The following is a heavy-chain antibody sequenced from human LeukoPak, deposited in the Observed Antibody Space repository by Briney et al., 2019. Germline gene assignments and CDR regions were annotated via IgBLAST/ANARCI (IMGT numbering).Heavy chain of an antibody. D-gene: IGHD6-13*01. CDR3: ARLRGQSGNIAAAIYYFDY. CDR2: IGSSGGSI. Sequence: GGSLRLSCAASGFTFNDYYMSWIRQAPGKGLEWISYIGSSGGSINYADSVKGRFTISRDNAKNSLSLQMNSLRAEDTAVYYCARLRGQSGNIAAAIYYFDYWGQGTLVTVSS. CDR1: GFTFNDYY. J-gene: IGHJ4*02. V-gene: IGHV3-11*01.